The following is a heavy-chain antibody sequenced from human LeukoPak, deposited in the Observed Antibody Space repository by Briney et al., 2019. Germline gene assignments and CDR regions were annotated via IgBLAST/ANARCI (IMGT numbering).Heavy chain of an antibody. Sequence: SETLSLTCTVSGGSISSYYWSWIRQPAGKGLEWIGRIYTSGSTNYNPSLKSRVTMSIDTSKNQFSLNLTSVTAADTAVYYCAREPTQPSRWFDPWGQETLVTVSS. CDR2: IYTSGST. D-gene: IGHD6-13*01. CDR3: AREPTQPSRWFDP. V-gene: IGHV4-4*07. J-gene: IGHJ5*02. CDR1: GGSISSYY.